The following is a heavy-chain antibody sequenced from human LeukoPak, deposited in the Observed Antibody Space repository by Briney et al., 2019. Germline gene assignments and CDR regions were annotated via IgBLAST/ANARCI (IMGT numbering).Heavy chain of an antibody. CDR1: GYTFTNYG. CDR3: ARVNLLLIVGATNDAFDI. J-gene: IGHJ3*02. Sequence: ASVKVSCKASGYTFTNYGISWVRQAPGQGLEWMGWISAYNGNTNYAQKLQGRVTMTTDTSTSTAYMELRSLRSDDTAVYYCARVNLLLIVGATNDAFDIWGQGTMVTVSS. CDR2: ISAYNGNT. D-gene: IGHD1-26*01. V-gene: IGHV1-18*01.